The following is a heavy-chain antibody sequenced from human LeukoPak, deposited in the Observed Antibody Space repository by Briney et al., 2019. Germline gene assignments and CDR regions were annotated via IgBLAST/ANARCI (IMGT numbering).Heavy chain of an antibody. CDR2: FYSGGGT. J-gene: IGHJ4*02. V-gene: IGHV4-4*07. CDR1: GGSISSYY. Sequence: SETLSLTCTVSGGSISSYYWSWIRQPAGKGLEWIGRFYSGGGTDYNPSLKSRVTMSVDTSKNQFSLKLSSVTAADTAVYYCARVYSGYDLPGSLTNYYFDYWGQGTLVTVSS. D-gene: IGHD5-12*01. CDR3: ARVYSGYDLPGSLTNYYFDY.